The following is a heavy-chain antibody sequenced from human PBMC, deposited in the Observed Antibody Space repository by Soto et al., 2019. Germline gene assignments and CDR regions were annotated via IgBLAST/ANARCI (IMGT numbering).Heavy chain of an antibody. J-gene: IGHJ4*02. CDR3: AATCLKFEECGRSAHAFDR. V-gene: IGHV4-59*08. CDR2: ASHSGTT. Sequence: QVQLQESGPGLVEPSETLSLTCTVSGGSISSYYWNWIRQPPGKGLEWIAYASHSGTTNYNLSLRGRVTISVHTSRNQISLRLTSMTAADTAFYYCAATCLKFEECGRSAHAFDRWGQGTLVTVAS. CDR1: GGSISSYY. D-gene: IGHD3-3*01.